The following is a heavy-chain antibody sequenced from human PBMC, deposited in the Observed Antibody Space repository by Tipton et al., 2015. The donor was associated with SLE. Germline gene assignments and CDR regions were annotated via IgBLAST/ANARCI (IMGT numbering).Heavy chain of an antibody. Sequence: TLSLTCAVSGGSISDSHWWSWVRQPPGKGLEWIGEIYHSGISNYNPSLKSRVTLSVDKSKNQFSLKLNSVTAADTAVYYCARDRFHGWFDPWGQGTLVTVSS. J-gene: IGHJ5*02. CDR1: GGSISDSHW. CDR3: ARDRFHGWFDP. CDR2: IYHSGIS. V-gene: IGHV4-4*02.